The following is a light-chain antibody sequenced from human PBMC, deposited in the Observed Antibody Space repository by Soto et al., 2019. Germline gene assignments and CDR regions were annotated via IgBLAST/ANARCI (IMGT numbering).Light chain of an antibody. CDR2: GNT. CDR3: QSYDSRLSAYVV. J-gene: IGLJ2*01. V-gene: IGLV1-40*01. Sequence: QSVLTQPPSLSGAPGQRVTISCTGSSYNIGANYDVHWYQHLPGTAPKLLIYGNTNRPSGVPDRFSGSKSGTSASLAISGLQAEDEADYYCQSYDSRLSAYVVFGGGTKVTVL. CDR1: SYNIGANYD.